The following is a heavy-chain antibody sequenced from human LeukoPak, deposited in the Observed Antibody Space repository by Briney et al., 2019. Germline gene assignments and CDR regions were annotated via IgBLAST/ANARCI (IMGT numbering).Heavy chain of an antibody. J-gene: IGHJ4*02. CDR3: AREIVGAIKSYFDY. Sequence: PGGSLRLSCAASGFTVNSNYMSWVRQAPGKGLEWVANIRQDGGLKHYVDSVKGRFTISRDNAENSLYLQMNSLRAEDTAVYYCAREIVGAIKSYFDYWGQGTLVTASS. CDR1: GFTVNSNY. CDR2: IRQDGGLK. V-gene: IGHV3-7*01. D-gene: IGHD1-26*01.